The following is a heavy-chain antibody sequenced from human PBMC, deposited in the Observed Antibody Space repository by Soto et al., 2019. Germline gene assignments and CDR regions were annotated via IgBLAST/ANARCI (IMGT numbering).Heavy chain of an antibody. J-gene: IGHJ5*02. CDR2: IYYSGST. V-gene: IGHV4-31*03. D-gene: IGHD2-15*01. Sequence: QVQLQESGPGLVKPSQTLSLTCTVSGGSISSGDYYWSWIRQHPGKGLEWIGYIYYSGSTYYNPSLKSRVIISVDTSKNQFSLKLSSVTAADTAVYYCARWLSGSRQGFDPWGQGTLVTVSS. CDR3: ARWLSGSRQGFDP. CDR1: GGSISSGDYY.